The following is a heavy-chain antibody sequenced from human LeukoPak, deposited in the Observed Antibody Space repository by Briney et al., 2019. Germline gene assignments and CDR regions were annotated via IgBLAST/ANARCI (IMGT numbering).Heavy chain of an antibody. CDR1: GFTFSNYA. V-gene: IGHV3-23*01. CDR3: TTYTVTPRHFDY. Sequence: GGSLRLSCAASGFTFSNYAMSWVRQTLGKGLEWVSAITGGGHTTYYADSVKGRFTISRDNSKNTLYLQLNSLTAEDTAIYYCTTYTVTPRHFDYWGQGTLVIVSS. D-gene: IGHD4-17*01. J-gene: IGHJ4*02. CDR2: ITGGGHTT.